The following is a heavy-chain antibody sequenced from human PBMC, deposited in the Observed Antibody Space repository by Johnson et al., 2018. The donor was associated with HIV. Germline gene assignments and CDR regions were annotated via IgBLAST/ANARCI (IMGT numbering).Heavy chain of an antibody. CDR1: IFTLSTYA. J-gene: IGHJ3*02. Sequence: VQLVESGGGVVQPGRSLRLSCAASIFTLSTYAMNWVRQAPGKGLDYVSAISSNGGSTYYADSLKDRFNISRDNSKNTLYLQMNSLRAEDTAVYYCGRERAEDAFDIWGQGTMVTVSS. CDR3: GRERAEDAFDI. V-gene: IGHV3-64*07. CDR2: ISSNGGST.